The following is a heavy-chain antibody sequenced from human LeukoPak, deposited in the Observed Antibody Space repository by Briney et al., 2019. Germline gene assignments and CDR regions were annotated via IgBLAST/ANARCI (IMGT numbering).Heavy chain of an antibody. CDR2: INHSGST. D-gene: IGHD3-3*01. V-gene: IGHV4-34*01. CDR3: AREGYYDFWSGPAPYFDY. J-gene: IGHJ4*02. Sequence: SETLSLTCAVYGGSFSGYYWSWIRQPPGKGLEWIGEINHSGSTNYNPSLKSRVTILVDTSKNQFSLKLSSVTAADTAVYYCAREGYYDFWSGPAPYFDYWGQGTLVTVSS. CDR1: GGSFSGYY.